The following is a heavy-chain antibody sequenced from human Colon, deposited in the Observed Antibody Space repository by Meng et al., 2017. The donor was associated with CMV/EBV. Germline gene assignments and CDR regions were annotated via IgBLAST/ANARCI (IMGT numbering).Heavy chain of an antibody. CDR2: MYYTGST. CDR1: GGSISSSSYY. CDR3: ARDREYSSSN. D-gene: IGHD6-6*01. J-gene: IGHJ4*02. Sequence: SETLSLTCSVSGGSISSSSYYWGWIRQPPGKGLEWIGTMYYTGSTYYNPSLKSRVTMSLDRSKNQLSLKLSSLTAADTAVYYCARDREYSSSNWGQGTLVTVSS. V-gene: IGHV4-39*07.